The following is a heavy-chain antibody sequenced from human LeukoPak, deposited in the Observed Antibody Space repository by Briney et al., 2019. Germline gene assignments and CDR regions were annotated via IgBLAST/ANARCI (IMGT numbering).Heavy chain of an antibody. J-gene: IGHJ4*02. CDR3: ARDDYNENEYDFDY. CDR1: GGSISSGSYY. D-gene: IGHD4-11*01. CDR2: IYNRGST. Sequence: SETLSLTCTVSGGSISSGSYYWSWLRQPAGKGLEWIGRIYNRGSTNYNPSLKSRVTISVDTSKNQFSLRLSSVTAADTAVYYCARDDYNENEYDFDYWGQGTLVTVSS. V-gene: IGHV4-61*02.